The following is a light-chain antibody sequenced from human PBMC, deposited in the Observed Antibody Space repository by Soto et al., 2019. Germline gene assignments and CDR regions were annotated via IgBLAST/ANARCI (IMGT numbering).Light chain of an antibody. CDR2: STS. J-gene: IGKJ5*01. CDR3: QHPNSHLIP. V-gene: IGKV1-9*01. CDR1: QGISGY. Sequence: RVTITCRASQGISGYLAWYQQKPGKVPQLLIYSTSTLQSGVPSRFSGSASGTEFTLSISVLQPEDVVTYCCQHPNSHLIPFGQVTRPEIK.